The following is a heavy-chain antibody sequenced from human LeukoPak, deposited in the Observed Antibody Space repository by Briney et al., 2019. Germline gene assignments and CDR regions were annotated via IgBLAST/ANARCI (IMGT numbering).Heavy chain of an antibody. CDR3: VRDLQRHYLGVAVAGRRRWFDP. CDR2: INPDGLST. D-gene: IGHD6-13*01. J-gene: IGHJ5*02. Sequence: PGGSLRLSCAASGFTFSSYWIHWVRQAPGKGLLWVSRINPDGLSTSHADPVKGRFTISRDNAKNTLYLQMNSLRAEDTAVYYCVRDLQRHYLGVAVAGRRRWFDPWGQGTLVTVSS. CDR1: GFTFSSYW. V-gene: IGHV3-74*01.